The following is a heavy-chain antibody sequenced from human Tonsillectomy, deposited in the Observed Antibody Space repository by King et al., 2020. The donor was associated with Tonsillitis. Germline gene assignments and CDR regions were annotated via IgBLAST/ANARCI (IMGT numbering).Heavy chain of an antibody. V-gene: IGHV1-2*02. CDR3: AKIGTAYGAFDI. Sequence: QLVQSGAEVKKPGASVKVSCKAYGYTFNGYHMHWVRQGRGQGLDWMGWISPKSGGTNYAQLVQGRVTMRRDTSITQAYMEVRGLRSDDTAVYYCAKIGTAYGAFDIWGQGTMVTVSS. D-gene: IGHD3-10*01. CDR1: GYTFNGYH. J-gene: IGHJ3*02. CDR2: ISPKSGGT.